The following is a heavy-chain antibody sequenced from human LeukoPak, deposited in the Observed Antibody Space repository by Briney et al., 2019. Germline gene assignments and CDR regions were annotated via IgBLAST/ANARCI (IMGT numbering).Heavy chain of an antibody. CDR2: IYYTGST. J-gene: IGHJ6*03. V-gene: IGHV4-59*01. CDR1: GASISSSY. CDR3: ARGLYYDFWSGRSSEFCYMDV. D-gene: IGHD3-3*01. Sequence: PSETLSLTCTVSGASISSSYWSWIRQSPGKGLEWIAYIYYTGSTNYNPSLKSRVTISVDTSKNQFSLKLSSVTAADTAVYYCARGLYYDFWSGRSSEFCYMDVWGKGTTVTVSS.